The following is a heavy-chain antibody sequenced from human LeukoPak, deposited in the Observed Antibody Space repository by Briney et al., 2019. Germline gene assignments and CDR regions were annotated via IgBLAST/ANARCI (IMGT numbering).Heavy chain of an antibody. V-gene: IGHV1-69*05. CDR3: ARDKPRYCSSTSCYPPVGDAFDI. D-gene: IGHD2-2*01. J-gene: IGHJ3*02. CDR2: IIPIFGTA. CDR1: GGTFSSYA. Sequence: GSSVKVSCKASGGTFSSYAISWVRQAPGQGLEWMGGIIPIFGTANYAQKFQGRVTITTDESTSTAYMELSSLRSEDTAVYYCARDKPRYCSSTSCYPPVGDAFDIWGQGTMVTVSS.